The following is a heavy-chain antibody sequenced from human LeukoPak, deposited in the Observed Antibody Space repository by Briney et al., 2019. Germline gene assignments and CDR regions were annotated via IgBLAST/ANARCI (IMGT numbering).Heavy chain of an antibody. V-gene: IGHV4-59*01. CDR3: ARVFPDFWSGLLHYYYYYYMDV. CDR1: GGSISSYY. Sequence: PSETLSLTCTVSGGSISSYYWSWLRQPPGKGLEWIGYIYYSGSTNYNPSLKSRVTISVDTSKNQFSLKLSSVTAADTAVYYCARVFPDFWSGLLHYYYYYYMDVWGKGTTVTVSS. D-gene: IGHD3-3*01. CDR2: IYYSGST. J-gene: IGHJ6*03.